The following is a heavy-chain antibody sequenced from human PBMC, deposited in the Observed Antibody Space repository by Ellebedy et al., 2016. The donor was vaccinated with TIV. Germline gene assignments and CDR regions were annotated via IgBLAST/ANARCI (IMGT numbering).Heavy chain of an antibody. J-gene: IGHJ5*02. Sequence: GESLKISCAASGFTFSSYSMNWVRQAPGKGLEWVSSISSSSSYIYYADSVNGRFTISRDNAKNSLYLQMNSLRAEDTAVYYCARDRFEQWLVRAHNWFDPWGQGTLVTVSS. CDR2: ISSSSSYI. D-gene: IGHD6-19*01. CDR1: GFTFSSYS. CDR3: ARDRFEQWLVRAHNWFDP. V-gene: IGHV3-21*01.